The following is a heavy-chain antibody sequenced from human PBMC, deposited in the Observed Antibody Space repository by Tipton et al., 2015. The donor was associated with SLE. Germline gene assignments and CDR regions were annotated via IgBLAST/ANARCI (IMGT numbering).Heavy chain of an antibody. CDR2: IYYSGST. J-gene: IGHJ4*02. CDR1: GGSISSYY. D-gene: IGHD4-17*01. CDR3: AGGELRYGDYDFNY. Sequence: TLSLTCTVSGGSISSYYWNWIRQPPGRGLEWIGYIYYSGSTNYNPSLKSRVTISVDTSKNQFSLKLSSVTAADTAVYYCAGGELRYGDYDFNYWGQGSLVTVSS. V-gene: IGHV4-59*01.